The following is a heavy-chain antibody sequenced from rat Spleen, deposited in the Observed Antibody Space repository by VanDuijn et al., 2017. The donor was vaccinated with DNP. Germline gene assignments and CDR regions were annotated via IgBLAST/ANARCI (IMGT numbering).Heavy chain of an antibody. CDR2: ISNSGGSI. CDR3: ARHGRRVFDY. V-gene: IGHV5-25*01. D-gene: IGHD1-11*01. J-gene: IGHJ2*01. Sequence: EVQLVESGGGLVQPGRYLKLSCAASGFTFSDYSMAWVRQAPTKGLEWVASISNSGGSIYYRDSVKGRFTISRDNAKSTLYLQMNSLRSEDMATYYCARHGRRVFDYWGQGVMVTVSS. CDR1: GFTFSDYS.